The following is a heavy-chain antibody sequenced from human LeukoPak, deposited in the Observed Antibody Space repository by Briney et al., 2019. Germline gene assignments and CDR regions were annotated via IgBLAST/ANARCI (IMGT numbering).Heavy chain of an antibody. CDR3: STDNDYGDYGLDY. Sequence: GRSLRLSCVASGFTFSNAWMSWVRQAPGKGLEWVGRIKRKSDGGTIDYAAPVNGRFTISRDDSKSTLYLQMNSLKTEDTAVYYCSTDNDYGDYGLDYWGQGTLVTVSS. CDR2: IKRKSDGGTI. V-gene: IGHV3-15*01. J-gene: IGHJ4*02. D-gene: IGHD4-17*01. CDR1: GFTFSNAW.